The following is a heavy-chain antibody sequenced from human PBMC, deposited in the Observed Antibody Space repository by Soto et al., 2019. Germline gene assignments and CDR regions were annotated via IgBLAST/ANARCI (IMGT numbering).Heavy chain of an antibody. J-gene: IGHJ4*02. CDR1: GGTFSSYA. Sequence: QVQLVQSGAEVKKPGSSVKVSCKASGGTFSSYAISWVRQAPGQGLEWMGGIIPIFGTANYAQKFQGRVTLTADESTSTSYMALSNLRSQDTAVYYCARGSAAAGFYYFDYWGQGTLVTVSS. CDR3: ARGSAAAGFYYFDY. CDR2: IIPIFGTA. D-gene: IGHD6-13*01. V-gene: IGHV1-69*01.